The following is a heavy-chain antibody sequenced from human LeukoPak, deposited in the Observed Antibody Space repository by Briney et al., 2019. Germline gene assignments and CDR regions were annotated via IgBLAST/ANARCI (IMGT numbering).Heavy chain of an antibody. CDR2: IYDSGST. V-gene: IGHV4-59*01. CDR3: ARGGIIVGVDY. Sequence: SETLSLTCTVSGGSISSYYWSWIRQPPAKGLEWIGFIYDSGSTNYNSSLKSRVTISVDTSKNQFSLKLSSVTAADTAVYYCARGGIIVGVDYWGLGTLVTVSS. CDR1: GGSISSYY. D-gene: IGHD1-26*01. J-gene: IGHJ4*02.